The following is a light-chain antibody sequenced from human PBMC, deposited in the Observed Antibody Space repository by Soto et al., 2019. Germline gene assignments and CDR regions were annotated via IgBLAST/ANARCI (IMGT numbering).Light chain of an antibody. V-gene: IGKV3-11*01. J-gene: IGKJ5*01. Sequence: EIVLTQSPATLYLSPGERATLSCRASQSVSSYLAWYQQKPDQAPRLLIYDASNRATGIPARFSGSGSGTDFTLTISSLEPEDFAVYYCQQRSNWPLTFGQGTRLEIK. CDR1: QSVSSY. CDR3: QQRSNWPLT. CDR2: DAS.